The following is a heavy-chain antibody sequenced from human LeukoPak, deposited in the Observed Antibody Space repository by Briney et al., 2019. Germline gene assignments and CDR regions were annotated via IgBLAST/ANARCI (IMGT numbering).Heavy chain of an antibody. CDR1: GFIFSSYS. J-gene: IGHJ4*02. CDR2: ISSSSSFF. D-gene: IGHD3-22*01. Sequence: GGSLRLSCAASGFIFSSYSMNWVRQAPGKGLEWVSSISSSSSFFYYADSVKGRFTISRDNARNSLYLQMNSLRAEDTAVYYCARHVVAVGFDYWGQGTLVTVSS. CDR3: ARHVVAVGFDY. V-gene: IGHV3-21*01.